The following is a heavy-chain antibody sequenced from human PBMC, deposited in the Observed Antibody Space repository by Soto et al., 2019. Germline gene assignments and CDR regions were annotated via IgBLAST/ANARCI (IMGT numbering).Heavy chain of an antibody. J-gene: IGHJ4*02. V-gene: IGHV3-30-3*01. Sequence: GGSLRLSCAASGFTFSSYAMHWVRQAPGKGPEWVAVISYDGSNKYYADSVKGRFTISRDNSKNTLYLQMNSLRAEDTAVYYCAREEHYDSSGYLDYWGQGTLVTVSS. CDR2: ISYDGSNK. CDR3: AREEHYDSSGYLDY. D-gene: IGHD3-22*01. CDR1: GFTFSSYA.